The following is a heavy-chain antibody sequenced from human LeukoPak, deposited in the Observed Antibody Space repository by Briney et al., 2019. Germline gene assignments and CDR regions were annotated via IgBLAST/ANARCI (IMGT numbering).Heavy chain of an antibody. J-gene: IGHJ5*02. CDR3: ARGSSIAAPHGEDWFDP. CDR2: IIPIFGTA. CDR1: GGTFISYA. D-gene: IGHD6-6*01. V-gene: IGHV1-69*13. Sequence: SVKVSCKASGGTFISYAISWVRQAPGQGLEWMGGIIPIFGTANYAQKFQGRVTITADESTSTAYMELSSLRSEDTAVYYCARGSSIAAPHGEDWFDPWGQGTLVTVSS.